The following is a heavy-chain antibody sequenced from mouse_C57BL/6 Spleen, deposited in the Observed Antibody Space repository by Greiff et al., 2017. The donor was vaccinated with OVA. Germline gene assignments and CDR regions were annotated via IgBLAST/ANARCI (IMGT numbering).Heavy chain of an antibody. Sequence: EVQGVESGEGLVKPGGSLKLSCAASGFTFSSYAMSWVRQTPEKRLEWVAYISSGGDYIYYADTVKGRFTISRDNARNTLYLQMSSLKSEDTAMYYCTREAYYYGSSEAMDYWGQGTSVTVSS. CDR1: GFTFSSYA. CDR2: ISSGGDYI. J-gene: IGHJ4*01. D-gene: IGHD1-1*01. V-gene: IGHV5-9-1*02. CDR3: TREAYYYGSSEAMDY.